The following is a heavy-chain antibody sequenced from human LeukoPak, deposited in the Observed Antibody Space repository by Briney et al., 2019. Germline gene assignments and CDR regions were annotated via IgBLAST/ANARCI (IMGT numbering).Heavy chain of an antibody. Sequence: SETLSLTCAVYGGSFSGCYWSWIRQPPGKGLEWIGEINHSGSTNYNPSLKSRVTISVDTSKNQFSLKLSSVTAADTAVYYCARHAGYCSSTSCYAFGHFDYWGQGTLVTVSS. J-gene: IGHJ4*02. V-gene: IGHV4-34*01. CDR1: GGSFSGCY. CDR3: ARHAGYCSSTSCYAFGHFDY. CDR2: INHSGST. D-gene: IGHD2-2*01.